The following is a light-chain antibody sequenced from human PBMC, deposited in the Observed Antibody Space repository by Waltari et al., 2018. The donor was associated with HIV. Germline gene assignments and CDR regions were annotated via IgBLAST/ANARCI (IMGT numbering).Light chain of an antibody. CDR2: GNS. V-gene: IGLV1-40*01. Sequence: QSVLTQPPSVSGAPGQRVTISCTGSSPHIGAGYDVHWYQQLPGTAPKLLIYGNSNRPSGVPDRFSGSKSGTSASLAITGLQAEDEADYYCQSYDSSLSGSEVFGGGTKLTVL. J-gene: IGLJ2*01. CDR1: SPHIGAGYD. CDR3: QSYDSSLSGSEV.